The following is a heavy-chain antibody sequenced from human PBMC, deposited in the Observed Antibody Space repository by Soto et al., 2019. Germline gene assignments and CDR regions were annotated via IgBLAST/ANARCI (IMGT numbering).Heavy chain of an antibody. CDR1: GFTFSSYG. V-gene: IGHV3-33*01. J-gene: IGHJ3*02. CDR2: IWYDGSKK. Sequence: GGSLRLSCAASGFTFSSYGMHWVRQAPGKGLEWVALIWYDGSKKYYADSVKGRFTISRDDSKNTLYLQMNSLRAEGTAVYYCARGSEGNAFDIWGQGTMVTVSS. CDR3: ARGSEGNAFDI. D-gene: IGHD3-10*01.